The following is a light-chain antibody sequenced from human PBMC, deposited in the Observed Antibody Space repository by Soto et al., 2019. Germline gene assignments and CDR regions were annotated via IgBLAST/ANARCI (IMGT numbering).Light chain of an antibody. CDR1: SSNIGSNT. CDR3: AAWDDSLNGWV. Sequence: QSVLTQPPSASGTPGQRVTISCSGSSSNIGSNTVNWYQQLPGTAPKLLIYSNNQRPPGVPDRFSGSKSGTSASLAISGLQSQDEGDYYCAAWDDSLNGWVFGGGTKLTVL. CDR2: SNN. V-gene: IGLV1-44*01. J-gene: IGLJ3*02.